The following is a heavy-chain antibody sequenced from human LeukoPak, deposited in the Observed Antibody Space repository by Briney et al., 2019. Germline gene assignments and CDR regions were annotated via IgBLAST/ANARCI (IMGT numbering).Heavy chain of an antibody. Sequence: SETLSLTCTASGGSLGDTTYFWGWIRQPPGRGLEWIANIYYSGKAYYSPSLKSRVTISADMSRNQFFLRLGSVTAADTAVYYCTRHSGPAAAADYWGQGTLVTVSS. J-gene: IGHJ4*02. CDR3: TRHSGPAAAADY. CDR2: IYYSGKA. V-gene: IGHV4-39*01. D-gene: IGHD6-13*01. CDR1: GGSLGDTTYF.